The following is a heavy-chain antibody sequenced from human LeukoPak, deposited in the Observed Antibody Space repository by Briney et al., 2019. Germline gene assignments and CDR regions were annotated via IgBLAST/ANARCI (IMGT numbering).Heavy chain of an antibody. CDR3: ARDNDYVWGSYRYPLDY. CDR2: ISAYNGNT. CDR1: GYTFTSYG. V-gene: IGHV1-18*01. Sequence: ASVKVSCKASGYTFTSYGISWVRQAPGQGLEWMGWISAYNGNTNYAQKLQGRVTMTTDTSTSTAYMELRSLRSDDTAVYYCARDNDYVWGSYRYPLDYWGQGTLVTVSS. D-gene: IGHD3-16*02. J-gene: IGHJ4*02.